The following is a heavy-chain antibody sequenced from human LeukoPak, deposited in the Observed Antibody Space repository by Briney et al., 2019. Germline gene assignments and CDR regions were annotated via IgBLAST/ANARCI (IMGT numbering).Heavy chain of an antibody. Sequence: SETLSLTCTVSGGSISSGSYYWSWIRQPAGKGLEWIGRIYTSGSTNYNPSLKSRVTISVDTSKNQFSLKLSSVTAADTAVYYCARERITMVRGVHNWFDPWGQGTLVTVSS. CDR2: IYTSGST. J-gene: IGHJ5*02. CDR1: GGSISSGSYY. CDR3: ARERITMVRGVHNWFDP. V-gene: IGHV4-61*02. D-gene: IGHD3-10*01.